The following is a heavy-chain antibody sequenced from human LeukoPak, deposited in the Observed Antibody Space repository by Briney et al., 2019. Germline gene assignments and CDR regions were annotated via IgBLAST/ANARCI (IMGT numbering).Heavy chain of an antibody. V-gene: IGHV4-59*01. CDR3: ARGMYYFNY. Sequence: PSETLSPTCTVSGGSISSYYWSWIRQPPGKGLEWIGYIYYSGSTNYNPSLKSRVTISVDTSKNQFSLKLSSVTAADTAVYYCARGMYYFNYWGQGTLVTVSS. CDR2: IYYSGST. J-gene: IGHJ4*02. CDR1: GGSISSYY.